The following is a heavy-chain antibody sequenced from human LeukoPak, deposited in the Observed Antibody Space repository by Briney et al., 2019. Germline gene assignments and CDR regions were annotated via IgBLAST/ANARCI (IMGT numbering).Heavy chain of an antibody. CDR3: AKGPLRGTAAAIDY. J-gene: IGHJ4*02. D-gene: IGHD2-2*01. CDR1: GFTFGIYG. Sequence: GRSLSLSCAAAGFTFGIYGMHWVRQAPGKGLEWVAVISYDGSNKYYADSVKGRFTISRDTSTDTLWLQMDSLRTEDTAVYHCAKGPLRGTAAAIDYWGQGTLVTVSS. V-gene: IGHV3-30*18. CDR2: ISYDGSNK.